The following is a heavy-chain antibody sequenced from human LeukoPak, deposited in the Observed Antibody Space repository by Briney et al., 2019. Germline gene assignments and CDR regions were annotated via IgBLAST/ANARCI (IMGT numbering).Heavy chain of an antibody. CDR1: GLTFSIHW. D-gene: IGHD5-24*01. Sequence: GGSLRLSCAASGLTFSIHWMNWVRQAPGKGLECVVNINQDGSDKYYVDSVKGRFTISRDNTKNSVYLQMNSLRAEDTAVYYCARGERWLQHLYYFDYWGQGTLVTVSS. V-gene: IGHV3-7*01. CDR2: INQDGSDK. CDR3: ARGERWLQHLYYFDY. J-gene: IGHJ4*02.